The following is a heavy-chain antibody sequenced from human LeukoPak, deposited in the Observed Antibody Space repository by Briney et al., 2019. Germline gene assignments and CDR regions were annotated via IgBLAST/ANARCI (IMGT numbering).Heavy chain of an antibody. V-gene: IGHV4-30-2*01. CDR1: GGSISSGGYY. CDR3: ARSSNYDFWSGYQFEGGDY. D-gene: IGHD3-3*01. CDR2: IYHSGST. J-gene: IGHJ4*02. Sequence: PSETLSLTCTVSGGSISSGGYYWSWIRQPPGKGLEWIGYIYHSGSTYYNPSLKSRVTISVDRSKNQFSLKLSSVTAADTAVYYCARSSNYDFWSGYQFEGGDYWGQGTLVTVSS.